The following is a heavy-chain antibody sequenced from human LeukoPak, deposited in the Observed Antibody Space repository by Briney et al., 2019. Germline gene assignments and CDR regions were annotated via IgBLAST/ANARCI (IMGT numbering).Heavy chain of an antibody. CDR2: INPNSGGT. CDR3: ARDRQCSGGSCGLFHWFDP. Sequence: GASVKVSCKASGYTFTGYYMHWVRQAPGQGLEWMGRINPNSGGTNYAQKFQGRVTMTRDTSISTAYMELSRLRSDDTAVYYCARDRQCSGGSCGLFHWFDPWGQGTLVTVSS. V-gene: IGHV1-2*06. D-gene: IGHD2-15*01. CDR1: GYTFTGYY. J-gene: IGHJ5*02.